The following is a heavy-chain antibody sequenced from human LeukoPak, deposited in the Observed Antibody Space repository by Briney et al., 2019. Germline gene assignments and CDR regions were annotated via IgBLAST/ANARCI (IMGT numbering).Heavy chain of an antibody. V-gene: IGHV3-30*02. Sequence: GGSLRLSCAASGFTFSSYGMHWVRQAPGKGLEWVAFIRYDGSNKYYADSVKGRFTISRDNSKNTLYLQMNSLRAEDTAVYYCAKDRYYYGSGSYPTPDYWGQGTLVTVSS. J-gene: IGHJ4*02. CDR1: GFTFSSYG. D-gene: IGHD3-10*01. CDR3: AKDRYYYGSGSYPTPDY. CDR2: IRYDGSNK.